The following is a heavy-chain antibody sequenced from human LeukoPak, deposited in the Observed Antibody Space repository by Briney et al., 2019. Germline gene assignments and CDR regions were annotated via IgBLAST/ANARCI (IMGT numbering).Heavy chain of an antibody. D-gene: IGHD1-26*01. J-gene: IGHJ4*02. V-gene: IGHV4-59*01. CDR1: GGSISSYY. CDR2: IYYSGST. CDR3: ARGSGGSYYADFDY. Sequence: PSETLSLTCTVSGGSISSYYWSWIRQPPGKGLEWIGYIYYSGSTNYNPSLKSRVTISVDTSKNQFSRKLSSVTAADTAVYYCARGSGGSYYADFDYWGQGTLVTVSS.